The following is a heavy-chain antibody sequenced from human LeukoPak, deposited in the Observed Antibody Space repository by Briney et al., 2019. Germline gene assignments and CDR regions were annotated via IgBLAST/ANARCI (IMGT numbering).Heavy chain of an antibody. Sequence: PGGSLRLSCAASGFSLSGYWMSWVRQAPGKGLEWVARLHANGDEKNFVGSVQGRFTVSRDNAKNSLYLQMNSLRVEDTAVYYCARGRYSFDYLGQGTPVTVSS. CDR3: ARGRYSFDY. CDR1: GFSLSGYW. CDR2: LHANGDEK. V-gene: IGHV3-7*01. J-gene: IGHJ4*02. D-gene: IGHD5-12*01.